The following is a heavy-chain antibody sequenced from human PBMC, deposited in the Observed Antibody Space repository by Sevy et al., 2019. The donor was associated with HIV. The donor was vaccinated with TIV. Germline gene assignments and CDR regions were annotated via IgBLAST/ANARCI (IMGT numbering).Heavy chain of an antibody. D-gene: IGHD3-10*01. V-gene: IGHV3-30*02. CDR1: GFTFSSYA. CDR2: IRYDGSTK. J-gene: IGHJ3*01. CDR3: AKGLGMVQGALLSDDV. Sequence: GGSLRLSCAASGFTFSSYAMHWVRQAPGKGLEWVTFIRYDGSTKYYVESVKGRFTISRDNSKNILYLQMNSLRPEDTAVYYCAKGLGMVQGALLSDDVWGQGTMVTVSS.